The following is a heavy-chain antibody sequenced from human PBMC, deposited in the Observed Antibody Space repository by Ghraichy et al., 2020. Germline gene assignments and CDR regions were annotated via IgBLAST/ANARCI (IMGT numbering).Heavy chain of an antibody. Sequence: GWVNAANGDTKYSQKFQGRVTFTRDTSASTAYMEMSSLRSQDTAVYYCVVMSLFEPWGQGTLVTVSS. J-gene: IGHJ5*02. V-gene: IGHV1-3*01. CDR2: VNAANGDT. CDR3: VVMSLFEP. D-gene: IGHD5/OR15-5a*01.